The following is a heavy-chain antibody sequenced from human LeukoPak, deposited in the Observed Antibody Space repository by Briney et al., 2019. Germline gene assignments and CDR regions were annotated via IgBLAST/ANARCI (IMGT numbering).Heavy chain of an antibody. CDR2: IYYSGNT. V-gene: IGHV4-39*02. J-gene: IGHJ4*02. D-gene: IGHD5-18*01. Sequence: SETLSLTCTVSGGSISSSSYSWGWIRQPPGKGLEWIGTIYYSGNTYYNPSLKSRVTISVDTSKNQFSLKLSSVTAADTAVYYCARDGGYSYGCDYWGQGTLVTVSS. CDR1: GGSISSSSYS. CDR3: ARDGGYSYGCDY.